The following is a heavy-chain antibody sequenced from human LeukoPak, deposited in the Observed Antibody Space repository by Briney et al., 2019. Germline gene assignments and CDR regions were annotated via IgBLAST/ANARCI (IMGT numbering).Heavy chain of an antibody. J-gene: IGHJ4*02. Sequence: GGSLRLSCAASGFTFSSYWMRWVRQAPGKGLEWVANIKQDGSEKYYVDSVKGRFTISRDNAKNSLSLQMNSLRAEDTAVYYCARELRFLEWLNFDYWGQGTLVTVSS. CDR1: GFTFSSYW. CDR2: IKQDGSEK. V-gene: IGHV3-7*01. CDR3: ARELRFLEWLNFDY. D-gene: IGHD3-3*01.